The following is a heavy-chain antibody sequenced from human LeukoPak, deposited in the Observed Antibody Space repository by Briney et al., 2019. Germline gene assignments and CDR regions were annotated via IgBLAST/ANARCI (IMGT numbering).Heavy chain of an antibody. D-gene: IGHD5-24*01. CDR1: GFTFSSYV. Sequence: GGSLRLSCAASGFTFSSYVMHWVRQAPGKGLEWVAFIQYDGSNKYHTDSVKGRFTISRDNSKNTLYLQMNSLRAEDTAVYYCAKDPRSGYNGFYYYYYMDVWGKGTTVTVSS. CDR2: IQYDGSNK. V-gene: IGHV3-30*02. CDR3: AKDPRSGYNGFYYYYYMDV. J-gene: IGHJ6*03.